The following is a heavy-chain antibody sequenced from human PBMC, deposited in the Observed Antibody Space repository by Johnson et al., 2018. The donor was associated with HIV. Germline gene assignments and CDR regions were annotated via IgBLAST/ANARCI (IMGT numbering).Heavy chain of an antibody. J-gene: IGHJ3*01. CDR2: VSYDGSER. CDR1: GFSFSSYA. CDR3: ARGSRYTYDNDDVYLLQAFDY. D-gene: IGHD3-16*01. V-gene: IGHV3-30*04. Sequence: QVHLVESGGGVVQPGRSLRLSCAASGFSFSSYAMHWVRQAPGKGLEWVAVVSYDGSERYYGDSVKGRFTISRDNSRNTLYLEMNSLRAEDTAVYYCARGSRYTYDNDDVYLLQAFDYWGQGTMVTVSS.